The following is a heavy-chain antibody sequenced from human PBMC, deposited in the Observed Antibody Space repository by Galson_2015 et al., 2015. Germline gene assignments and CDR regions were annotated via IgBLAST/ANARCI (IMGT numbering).Heavy chain of an antibody. J-gene: IGHJ5*02. CDR2: ISGSGGST. CDR1: GFTFSSYA. V-gene: IGHV3-23*01. Sequence: SLRLSCAASGFTFSSYAMSWVRQAPGKGLEWVSAISGSGGSTYYADSVKGRFTISRDNSKNTLYPQMNSLRAEDTAVYYCARTILTYYYGSGSKYNWFDPWGQGTLVTVSS. CDR3: ARTILTYYYGSGSKYNWFDP. D-gene: IGHD3-10*01.